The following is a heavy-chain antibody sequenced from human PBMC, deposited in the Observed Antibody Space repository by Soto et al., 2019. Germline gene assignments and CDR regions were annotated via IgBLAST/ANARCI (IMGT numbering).Heavy chain of an antibody. J-gene: IGHJ6*02. Sequence: SETLSLTCTVSGGSISSGDYYWSWIRQPPGKGLEWIGYIYYSGSTYYSPSLKSRVTISVDTSKNQFSLKLSSVTAADTAVYYCARAGVVSSDEGMDVWGQGTTVTVPS. CDR3: ARAGVVSSDEGMDV. CDR2: IYYSGST. V-gene: IGHV4-30-4*01. CDR1: GGSISSGDYY. D-gene: IGHD3-3*01.